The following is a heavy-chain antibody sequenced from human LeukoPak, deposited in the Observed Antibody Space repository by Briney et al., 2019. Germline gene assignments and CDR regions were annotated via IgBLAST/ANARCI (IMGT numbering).Heavy chain of an antibody. J-gene: IGHJ4*02. V-gene: IGHV3-48*03. CDR1: GFTFSSYE. Sequence: PGGSLRLSCAASGFTFSSYEMNWVRQAPGKGLEWVSYISSSGSTIYYADSVKGRFTISRGNAKNSLYLQMNSLRAEDTAVYYCARTSGSYGYYFDYWGQGTLVTVSS. CDR3: ARTSGSYGYYFDY. CDR2: ISSSGSTI. D-gene: IGHD1-26*01.